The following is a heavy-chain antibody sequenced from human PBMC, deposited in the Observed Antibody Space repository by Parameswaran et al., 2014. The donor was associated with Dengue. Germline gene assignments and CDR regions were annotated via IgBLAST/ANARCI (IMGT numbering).Heavy chain of an antibody. CDR3: ARDLMNGSGMGGYYYYGMDV. D-gene: IGHD3-10*01. Sequence: WIRQPPGKGLEWVAVIWYDGSNKYYADSVKGRFTISRDDSKNTLYLQMNSLRAEDTAVYYCARDLMNGSGMGGYYYYGMDVWGQGTTVTVSS. J-gene: IGHJ6*02. CDR2: IWYDGSNK. V-gene: IGHV3-33*01.